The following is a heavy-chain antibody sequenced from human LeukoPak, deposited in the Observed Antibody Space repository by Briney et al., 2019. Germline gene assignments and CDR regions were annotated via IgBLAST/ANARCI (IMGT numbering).Heavy chain of an antibody. CDR3: ARGRVGVVMSFDY. J-gene: IGHJ4*02. CDR1: GGSISSYY. CDR2: IYYSGST. D-gene: IGHD3-3*01. Sequence: SETLSLTCTVSGGSISSYYWSWIRQPPGKGLEWIGYIYYSGSTNYNPSLKSRVTISVDTSKNQFSLKLSSVTAADTAVYYCARGRVGVVMSFDYWGQGTLVTVSS. V-gene: IGHV4-59*01.